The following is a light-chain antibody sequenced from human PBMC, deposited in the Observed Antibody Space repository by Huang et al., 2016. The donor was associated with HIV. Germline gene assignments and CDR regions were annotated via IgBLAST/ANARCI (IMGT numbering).Light chain of an antibody. CDR1: QHISGY. Sequence: EIVMTQSPATLSVSPGERATLSCRASQHISGYLAWYQQKPGQAPRLLIYDASIRATGIPVRFSGSGSGTDFTFSISSLEPEDFAFYYCQQRAGWPLTFGGGTKVEIK. J-gene: IGKJ4*01. CDR2: DAS. CDR3: QQRAGWPLT. V-gene: IGKV3-11*01.